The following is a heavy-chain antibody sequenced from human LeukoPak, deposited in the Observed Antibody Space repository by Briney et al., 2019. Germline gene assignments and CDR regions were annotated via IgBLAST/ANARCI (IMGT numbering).Heavy chain of an antibody. D-gene: IGHD5-18*01. CDR3: ARDGRVHSYGFDY. CDR2: VSSSSSYI. CDR1: GFTFSSYS. Sequence: GGSLRLSCAASGFTFSSYSMSWVRQAPGKGLEWVSSVSSSSSYIYYADSVKGRFTISRDNAKNSLYLQMNSLRAEDTAVYYCARDGRVHSYGFDYWGQGTLVTVSS. J-gene: IGHJ4*02. V-gene: IGHV3-21*01.